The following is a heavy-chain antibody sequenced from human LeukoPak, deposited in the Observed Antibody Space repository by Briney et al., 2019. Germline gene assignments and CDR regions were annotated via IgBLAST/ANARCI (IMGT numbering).Heavy chain of an antibody. CDR1: GGSISSHY. Sequence: SETLSLTCTVSGGSISSHYWSWIRQPPGKRLEWIGYIYYSGSTNYNPSLKSRVTISVDTSKNQFSLKLSSVTAADTAVYYCARDLGYSGYEDRYYYYMDVWGKGTTVTVSS. CDR3: ARDLGYSGYEDRYYYYMDV. CDR2: IYYSGST. J-gene: IGHJ6*03. D-gene: IGHD5-12*01. V-gene: IGHV4-59*11.